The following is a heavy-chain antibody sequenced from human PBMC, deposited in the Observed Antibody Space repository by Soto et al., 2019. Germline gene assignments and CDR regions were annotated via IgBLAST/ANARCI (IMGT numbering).Heavy chain of an antibody. D-gene: IGHD3-22*01. Sequence: SEKVSCKASGGTFSSYAISWVRQAPGQGLEWMGGIIPIFGTANYAQKFQGRVTITADESTSTAYMELSSLRSEDTAVYYCARTYYYDSSGYYYRAGYFDYWGQGTLVTVSS. CDR1: GGTFSSYA. CDR3: ARTYYYDSSGYYYRAGYFDY. J-gene: IGHJ4*02. V-gene: IGHV1-69*13. CDR2: IIPIFGTA.